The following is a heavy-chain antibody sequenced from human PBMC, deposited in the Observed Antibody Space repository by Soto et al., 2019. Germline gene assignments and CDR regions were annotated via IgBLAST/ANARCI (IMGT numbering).Heavy chain of an antibody. CDR2: IYHSGST. Sequence: PSETLSLTCAVSGGSISSWGYSWGWIRQPPGKGLEWIGYIYHSGSTYYNPSLKSRVTISVDRSKNQFSLKLSSVTAADTAVYYCAGGIAARPLGYWGQGTLVTVS. CDR3: AGGIAARPLGY. V-gene: IGHV4-30-2*01. J-gene: IGHJ4*02. D-gene: IGHD6-6*01. CDR1: GGSISSWGYS.